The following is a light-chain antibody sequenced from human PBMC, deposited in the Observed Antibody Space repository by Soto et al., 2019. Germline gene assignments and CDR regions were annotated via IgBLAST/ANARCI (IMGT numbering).Light chain of an antibody. CDR3: QQYNSFPWT. V-gene: IGKV1-5*03. CDR2: QAS. J-gene: IGKJ1*01. CDR1: QRIRNW. Sequence: DIQMTQSPSTLSASVGDRVTITCRASQRIRNWLAWYQQKPGKAPKFLIYQASSLESGVPSRFSGSGSGTEFTLTISSLQPDDFATYCCQQYNSFPWTFGQGTKVEIK.